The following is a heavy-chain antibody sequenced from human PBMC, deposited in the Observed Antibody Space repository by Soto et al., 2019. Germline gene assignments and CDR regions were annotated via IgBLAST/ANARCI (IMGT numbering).Heavy chain of an antibody. Sequence: QVQLVQSGAEVKKPGSSVKVSCKASGGTFSSYAISWVRQAPGQGLEWMGGIIPIFGTANYAQKFQGRVTITADESTSTAYMELSSLRSEDTAVYYCASRTGSILQWLVLYYYGMDVWGQGTTVTVSS. CDR1: GGTFSSYA. D-gene: IGHD6-19*01. CDR2: IIPIFGTA. J-gene: IGHJ6*02. V-gene: IGHV1-69*01. CDR3: ASRTGSILQWLVLYYYGMDV.